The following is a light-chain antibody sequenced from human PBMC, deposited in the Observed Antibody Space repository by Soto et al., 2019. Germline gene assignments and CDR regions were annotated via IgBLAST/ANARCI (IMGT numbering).Light chain of an antibody. CDR2: GAS. CDR1: QPISSHRY. J-gene: IGKJ4*01. Sequence: IGLTHSPGTLALSPCEGAALSGRASQPISSHRYLAWYQQKPGQAPRVLIYGASRRATGIPDRFSGSGSGTDFTLTISRLEPEDFALSYCQQYDSSPLTFGGGTKVDIK. V-gene: IGKV3-20*01. CDR3: QQYDSSPLT.